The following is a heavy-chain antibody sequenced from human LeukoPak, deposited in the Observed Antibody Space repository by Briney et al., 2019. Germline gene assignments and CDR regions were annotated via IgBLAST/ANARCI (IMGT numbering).Heavy chain of an antibody. J-gene: IGHJ4*02. V-gene: IGHV4-59*01. CDR1: GGSISSYY. CDR3: ARARGARITMIVVVDYFDY. Sequence: PSETLSLTCTVSGGSISSYYWSWIRQPPGKGLEWIGYIYYSGSTNYNPSLTSRVTISVDTSKNQFSLKLSSVTAADTAVYYCARARGARITMIVVVDYFDYWGPGTLVTVSS. D-gene: IGHD3-22*01. CDR2: IYYSGST.